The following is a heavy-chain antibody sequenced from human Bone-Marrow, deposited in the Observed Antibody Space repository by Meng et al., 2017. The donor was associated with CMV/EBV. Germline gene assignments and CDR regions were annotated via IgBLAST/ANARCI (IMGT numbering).Heavy chain of an antibody. CDR3: ARERVYCSSTSCYLSYFDY. CDR1: GGSISSGDYY. J-gene: IGHJ4*02. D-gene: IGHD2-2*01. Sequence: SETLSLTCTVSGGSISSGDYYWSWIRQPPGKGLEWIGYIYYSGSTNYNPSLKSRVTISVDTSKNQFSLKLSSVTAADTAVYYCARERVYCSSTSCYLSYFDYWGQGTLVTVSS. V-gene: IGHV4-61*08. CDR2: IYYSGST.